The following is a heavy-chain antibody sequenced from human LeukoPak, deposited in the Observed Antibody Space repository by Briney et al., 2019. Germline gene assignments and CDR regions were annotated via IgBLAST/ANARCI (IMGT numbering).Heavy chain of an antibody. V-gene: IGHV3-21*01. CDR1: GFTFSSYS. D-gene: IGHD6-13*01. CDR2: ISSSSSYI. J-gene: IGHJ6*03. Sequence: TGGSLRLSCAASGFTFSSYSMNWVRQAPGKGLEWVSSISSSSSYIYYADSVEGRFTISRDNAKNSLYLQMNSLRAEDTAVYYCARDQTAAAGYYYYYYMDVWGKGTTVTVSS. CDR3: ARDQTAAAGYYYYYYMDV.